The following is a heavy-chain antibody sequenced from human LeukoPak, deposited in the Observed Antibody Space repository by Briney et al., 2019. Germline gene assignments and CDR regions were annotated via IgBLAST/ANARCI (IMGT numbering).Heavy chain of an antibody. CDR1: GYTFTGYY. V-gene: IGHV1-2*02. Sequence: ASVKVSSKASGYTFTGYYMHWVRQAPGQGLEWMGWINPNSGGTNYAQKFQGRVTMTRDTSISTAYMELSRLRSDDTAVYYCARVERIAVAEYDYWGQGTLVTVSS. CDR3: ARVERIAVAEYDY. J-gene: IGHJ4*02. D-gene: IGHD6-19*01. CDR2: INPNSGGT.